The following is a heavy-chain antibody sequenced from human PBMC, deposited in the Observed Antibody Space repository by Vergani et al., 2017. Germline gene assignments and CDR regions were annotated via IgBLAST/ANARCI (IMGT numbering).Heavy chain of an antibody. Sequence: QVQLVQSGAEVKKPGASVKVSCKASGYTFTGYYMHWVRQAPGQGLEWMGWINPNSGGTNYAQKFQGRVTMTRDTSISTAYMELSRLISDDTAVYYCARVGCSSTSCLRYYYYYGMDVWGQGTTVTVSS. V-gene: IGHV1-2*02. CDR1: GYTFTGYY. J-gene: IGHJ6*02. CDR3: ARVGCSSTSCLRYYYYYGMDV. CDR2: INPNSGGT. D-gene: IGHD2-2*01.